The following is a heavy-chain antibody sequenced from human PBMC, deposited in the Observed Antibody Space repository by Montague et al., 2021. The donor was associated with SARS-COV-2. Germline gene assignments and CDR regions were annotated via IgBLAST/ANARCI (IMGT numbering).Heavy chain of an antibody. J-gene: IGHJ3*02. CDR2: ISYSGST. CDR1: GGSISSTIYY. D-gene: IGHD3-10*01. V-gene: IGHV4-39*01. CDR3: ARHITGSGNAFDI. Sequence: SETLSLTCTVSGGSISSTIYYWGWIRQPPGKGLEWIGSISYSGSTYYKSSLKSRVTISVDTSKNQFSLRLSSVTAADTAVYYCARHITGSGNAFDIWGQGTMVTVSS.